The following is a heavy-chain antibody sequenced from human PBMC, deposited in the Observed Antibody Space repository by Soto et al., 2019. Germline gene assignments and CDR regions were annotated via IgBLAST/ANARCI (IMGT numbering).Heavy chain of an antibody. D-gene: IGHD6-13*01. J-gene: IGHJ5*02. CDR1: GYSFTSYW. CDR2: IYPGDSDT. CDR3: ARLGIAAAGKGGWFDP. Sequence: PGESLKISCKGSGYSFTSYWIGWVRQMPGKGLEWMGIIYPGDSDTRYSPSFQGQVTISADKSISTAYLQWSSLKASDTAMHYCARLGIAAAGKGGWFDPWGQGTLVTVSS. V-gene: IGHV5-51*01.